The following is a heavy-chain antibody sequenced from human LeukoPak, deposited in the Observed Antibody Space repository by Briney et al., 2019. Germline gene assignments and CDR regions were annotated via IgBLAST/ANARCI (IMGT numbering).Heavy chain of an antibody. CDR3: ARPNWWLAPKYAFDI. CDR2: INHSGST. D-gene: IGHD6-19*01. Sequence: PSETLSLTCAVYGGSFSGYYWSWIREPPGMGLEWIGEINHSGSTNYNPSLKSRVTISVDTSKNQFSLKLSSVTAADTAVYYCARPNWWLAPKYAFDIWGQGTMVTVSS. V-gene: IGHV4-34*01. CDR1: GGSFSGYY. J-gene: IGHJ3*02.